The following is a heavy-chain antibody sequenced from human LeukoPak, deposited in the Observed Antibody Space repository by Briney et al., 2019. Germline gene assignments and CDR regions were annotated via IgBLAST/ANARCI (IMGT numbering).Heavy chain of an antibody. Sequence: ASVKVSCKASGYTFTSYGISWVRQAPGQGLEWMGWISAYNGNSNYAQKFQGRVTMTTDTSTSTGYMELRSLRSDDTAVYYCAREWGIAAADPFLDAFDIWGQGTMVTVSS. CDR1: GYTFTSYG. CDR3: AREWGIAAADPFLDAFDI. CDR2: ISAYNGNS. V-gene: IGHV1-18*01. D-gene: IGHD6-13*01. J-gene: IGHJ3*02.